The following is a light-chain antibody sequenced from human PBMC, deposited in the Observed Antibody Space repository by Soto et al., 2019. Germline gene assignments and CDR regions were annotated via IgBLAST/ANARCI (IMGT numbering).Light chain of an antibody. CDR1: QSISSS. V-gene: IGKV3D-15*01. CDR2: GAS. CDR3: HQYNNWPPWT. J-gene: IGKJ1*01. Sequence: ETVMTQSPATLSVSPGERATLSCRASQSISSSLAWYQQKPGQAPRLLIYGASTRATGIPARFSGSGSGTEFTLTISSLQSEDFAVYYCHQYNNWPPWTVGQGTKVEIK.